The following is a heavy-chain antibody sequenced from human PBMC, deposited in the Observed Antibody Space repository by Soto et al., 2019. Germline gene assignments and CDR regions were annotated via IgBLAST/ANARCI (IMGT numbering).Heavy chain of an antibody. CDR3: ARARNPTYYYDSSGYSLDY. D-gene: IGHD3-22*01. V-gene: IGHV4-31*03. CDR2: IYYSGST. CDR1: GGSISSGGYY. Sequence: LSLTCTVSGGSISSGGYYWSWIRQHPGKGLEWIGYIYYSGSTYYNPSLKSRVTISVDTSKNQFSLKLSSVTAADTAVYYCARARNPTYYYDSSGYSLDYWGQGTLVTVSS. J-gene: IGHJ4*02.